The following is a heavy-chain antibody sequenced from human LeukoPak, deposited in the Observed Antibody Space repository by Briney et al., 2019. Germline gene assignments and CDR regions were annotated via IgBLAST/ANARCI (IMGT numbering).Heavy chain of an antibody. D-gene: IGHD3-16*01. J-gene: IGHJ3*02. CDR1: GYTFTTYW. Sequence: ASVKVSFKASGYTFTTYWIGWVRQMPGKGLEWMGIIYPRDSDTRYSPSFQGQVTISADKSITTAYLQWSSLKASDTAMYYCARRHLSARAFDIWGQGTMVTVSS. CDR2: IYPRDSDT. V-gene: IGHV5-51*01. CDR3: ARRHLSARAFDI.